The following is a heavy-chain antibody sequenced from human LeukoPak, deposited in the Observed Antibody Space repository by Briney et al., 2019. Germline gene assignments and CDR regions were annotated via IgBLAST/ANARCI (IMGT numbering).Heavy chain of an antibody. CDR2: INHSGST. J-gene: IGHJ4*02. CDR3: AREDCSSTSCQGFDY. V-gene: IGHV4-34*01. Sequence: SSETLSLTCAVYGGSFSGYYWSWIRQPPGKGLEWIGEINHSGSTNYNPSLKSRVTISVDTSKNQFSLKLSSVTAADTAVYYCAREDCSSTSCQGFDYWGQGTLVTVSS. CDR1: GGSFSGYY. D-gene: IGHD2-2*01.